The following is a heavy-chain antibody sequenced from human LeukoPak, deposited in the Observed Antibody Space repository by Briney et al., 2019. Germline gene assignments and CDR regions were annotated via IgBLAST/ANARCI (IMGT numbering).Heavy chain of an antibody. D-gene: IGHD2-15*01. CDR3: ARDPLAAFSADATGWFDS. CDR1: GFTVSSNY. CDR2: ISGDGASI. V-gene: IGHV3-21*01. J-gene: IGHJ5*01. Sequence: GGSLRLSCAASGFTVSSNYMSWVRQAPGKGLEWVPSISGDGASISYADSMKGRVTVSRDNGENSVFLHMNSLRVEDTAVYFCARDPLAAFSADATGWFDSWGQGTPVTVS.